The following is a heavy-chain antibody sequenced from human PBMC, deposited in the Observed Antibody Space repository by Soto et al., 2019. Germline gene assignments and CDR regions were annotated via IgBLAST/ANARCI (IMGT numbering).Heavy chain of an antibody. D-gene: IGHD4-4*01. V-gene: IGHV3-48*02. CDR2: LSSPSNTI. Sequence: GGSLRLSCVASGFNFRSYSMNWVRQAPGKGLEWISFLSSPSNTIYYADSVRGRFTISRDNAKNSLYLQMNDLKHEDTAVYYCARKHSLDYIRWGLDPWGQGTLVTVSS. J-gene: IGHJ5*02. CDR1: GFNFRSYS. CDR3: ARKHSLDYIRWGLDP.